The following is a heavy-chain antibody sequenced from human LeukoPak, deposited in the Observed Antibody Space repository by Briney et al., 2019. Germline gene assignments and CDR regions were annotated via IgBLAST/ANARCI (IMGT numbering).Heavy chain of an antibody. CDR1: GGSIHGYF. D-gene: IGHD3-10*01. CDR2: ISYSGST. J-gene: IGHJ5*02. V-gene: IGHV4-59*01. CDR3: ARDNYREVTNFDP. Sequence: SETLFLTCAVSGGSIHGYFWSWFRQPPEKGMEWIGYISYSGSTNNNPSLKSRVSISVDTSKSQFSLRLSSVTAADTAVYYCARDNYREVTNFDPRGQGTLVTVSS.